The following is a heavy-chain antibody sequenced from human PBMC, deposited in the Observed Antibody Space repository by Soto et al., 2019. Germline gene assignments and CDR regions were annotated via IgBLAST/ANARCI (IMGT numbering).Heavy chain of an antibody. CDR3: AREGVDSSGYYYNWFDP. CDR1: GYTFTSYA. J-gene: IGHJ5*02. V-gene: IGHV1-3*01. CDR2: INAGNGNT. D-gene: IGHD3-22*01. Sequence: GASMKVSCKASGYTFTSYAMHWVRQAPGQRLEWMGWINAGNGNTKYSQKFQGRVTITRDTSASTAYMELSSLRSEDTAVYYCAREGVDSSGYYYNWFDPWGQGTLVTVSS.